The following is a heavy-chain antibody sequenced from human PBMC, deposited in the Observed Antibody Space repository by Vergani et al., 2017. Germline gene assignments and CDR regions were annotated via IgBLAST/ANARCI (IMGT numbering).Heavy chain of an antibody. V-gene: IGHV1-69*01. CDR3: ARGRDGYNLSPFDY. CDR1: GGTFSSYA. Sequence: QVQLVQSGAEVKKPGSSVKVSCKASGGTFSSYAISWVRQAPGQGLEWMGGIIPIFGTANYAQKFQGRVTITADESTSTAYMELSSLRSEDTAVYYCARGRDGYNLSPFDYWGQGTLVTVSS. D-gene: IGHD5-24*01. J-gene: IGHJ4*02. CDR2: IIPIFGTA.